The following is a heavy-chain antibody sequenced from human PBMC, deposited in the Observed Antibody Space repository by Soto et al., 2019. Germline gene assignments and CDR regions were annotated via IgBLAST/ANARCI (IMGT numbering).Heavy chain of an antibody. CDR2: ISDSGTT. D-gene: IGHD3-22*01. V-gene: IGHV4-59*01. Sequence: QVQLQESGPGLVKPSETLSLTCSVSGASISTYHWSWIRQPPGKGLEWIGYISDSGTTNYNPSVKSRVTISADTSKNQISLRLSSVNTADTAVQDCARLHHFFDTSGYPGFGIMDVWGQWTTVTVSS. J-gene: IGHJ6*02. CDR1: GASISTYH. CDR3: ARLHHFFDTSGYPGFGIMDV.